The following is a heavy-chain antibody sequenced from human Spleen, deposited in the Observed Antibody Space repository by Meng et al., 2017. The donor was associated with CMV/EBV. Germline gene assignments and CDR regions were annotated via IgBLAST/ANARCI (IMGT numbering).Heavy chain of an antibody. CDR2: ITWEGGST. V-gene: IGHV3-43D*03. CDR3: AKGVGLNSGYSGY. J-gene: IGHJ4*02. Sequence: GESLKISCAASGFTFDDFAMQWVRQRPGKGLEWIALITWEGGSTYYAASVKGRFIISRDNSKNSLFLQMDSLRTEDTAFYYCAKGVGLNSGYSGYWGQGTLVTVSS. D-gene: IGHD1-7*01. CDR1: GFTFDDFA.